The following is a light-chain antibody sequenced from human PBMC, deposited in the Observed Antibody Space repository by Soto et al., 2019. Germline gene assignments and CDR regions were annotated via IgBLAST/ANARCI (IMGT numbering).Light chain of an antibody. CDR1: QDISNY. V-gene: IGKV1-33*01. J-gene: IGKJ3*01. CDR2: DAS. CDR3: QQYDNLFT. Sequence: DIQMTQSPSSLSASVGDRVTITCQANQDISNYLNWYQQKPGKAPKLLIYDASNLETGVPSRFSGSGSGTDFTFTISSLQPEDIATYYCQQYDNLFTFCTGTKVDIK.